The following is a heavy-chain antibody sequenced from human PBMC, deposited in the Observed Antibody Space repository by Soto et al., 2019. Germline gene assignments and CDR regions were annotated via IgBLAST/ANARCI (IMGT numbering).Heavy chain of an antibody. J-gene: IGHJ4*02. CDR1: GFTSYG. CDR3: AKGDRYSSSWFLDS. Sequence: QVQLVESGGGVVQPGRSLRLSCAASGFTSYGMHWVRQAPGKGLEWVAIISYDGNNKYYADSVKGRFTISRDNSKNTLYLQKSILRTEDTAVYYCAKGDRYSSSWFLDSWGQGTLVTVSS. V-gene: IGHV3-30*18. CDR2: ISYDGNNK. D-gene: IGHD6-13*01.